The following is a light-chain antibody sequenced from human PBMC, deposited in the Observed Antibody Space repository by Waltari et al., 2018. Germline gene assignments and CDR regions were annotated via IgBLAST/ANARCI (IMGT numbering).Light chain of an antibody. CDR2: EVN. CDR3: CSYASDITLV. Sequence: QSALSQPASVSGSPGQSITISCTGTSSDVGSYNLVSCYQQHPGNVPKLIIFEVNKRPSGVSNRFSGSKSGNTASLTISGLQPEDEADYYCCSYASDITLVFGGGTKLTVL. CDR1: SSDVGSYNL. V-gene: IGLV2-23*02. J-gene: IGLJ3*02.